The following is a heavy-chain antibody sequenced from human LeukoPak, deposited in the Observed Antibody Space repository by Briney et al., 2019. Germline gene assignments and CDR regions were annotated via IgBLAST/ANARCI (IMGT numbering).Heavy chain of an antibody. CDR3: APIGQWLVDY. J-gene: IGHJ4*02. CDR1: GFTFSSYG. CDR2: IRYDGSNK. V-gene: IGHV3-30*02. Sequence: GGSLRLSCAASGFTFSSYGMHWVRQAPGKGLEWVAFIRYDGSNKYYADSVKGRFTISRDNSKNTLYLQMYSLRAEDTAVYYCAPIGQWLVDYWGQGTLVTVSS. D-gene: IGHD6-19*01.